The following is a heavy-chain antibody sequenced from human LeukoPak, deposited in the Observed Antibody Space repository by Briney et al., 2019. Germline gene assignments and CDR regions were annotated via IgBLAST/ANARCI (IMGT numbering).Heavy chain of an antibody. CDR1: GYTFTSYG. Sequence: ASVKVSCKASGYTFTSYGISWVRQAPGQGLEWMGWINAYNGNTNYAQKLQGRVTMTTDTSTSTAYMELRSLRSDDTAVYYCARAPDSYSSSSEGWFDPWGQGTLVTVSS. J-gene: IGHJ5*02. D-gene: IGHD6-13*01. CDR3: ARAPDSYSSSSEGWFDP. V-gene: IGHV1-18*01. CDR2: INAYNGNT.